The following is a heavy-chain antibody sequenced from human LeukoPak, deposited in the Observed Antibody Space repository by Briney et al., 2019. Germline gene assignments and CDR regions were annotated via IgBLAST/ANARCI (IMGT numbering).Heavy chain of an antibody. D-gene: IGHD5-24*01. CDR2: IYYSGST. CDR3: ARSRGWLQSHPLGY. V-gene: IGHV4-59*12. J-gene: IGHJ4*02. Sequence: PSETLSLTCTVSGGSISNYYWSWIRQPPGKGLEWIGYIYYSGSTNYNPSLKSRVTLSVDTSKNQFSLKLSSVTAADTAVYYCARSRGWLQSHPLGYWGQGTLVTVSS. CDR1: GGSISNYY.